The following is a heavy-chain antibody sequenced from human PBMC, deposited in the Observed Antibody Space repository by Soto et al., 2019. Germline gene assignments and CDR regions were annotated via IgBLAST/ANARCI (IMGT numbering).Heavy chain of an antibody. CDR1: GGSISSSSYY. V-gene: IGHV4-39*01. CDR3: ASGVYCSSTSCAISPYYYYYYMDV. CDR2: IYYSGST. Sequence: PSETLSLTCSVSGGSISSSSYYWGWIRQPAWKGLEWIGSIYYSGSTYYNPSLKSRVTISVDTSKNQFSLKLSSVTAADTAVYYCASGVYCSSTSCAISPYYYYYYMDVWGKGTTVTVSS. J-gene: IGHJ6*03. D-gene: IGHD2-2*01.